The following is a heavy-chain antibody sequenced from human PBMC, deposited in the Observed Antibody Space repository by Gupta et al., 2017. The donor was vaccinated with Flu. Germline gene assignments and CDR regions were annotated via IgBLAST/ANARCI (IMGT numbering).Heavy chain of an antibody. CDR1: DITLAGYD. V-gene: IGHV3-33*01. Sequence: QVQVVESGGGVVEPGRARSISCAASDITLAGYDMSGVRQAPGKGREWVALIWSDGSNEYYADSVKGRFTISRDNSKNTLFLQMNSLRAEDTAVYYCAGDRDITLVRGPFYGMDVWGQGTTVTVSS. CDR3: AGDRDITLVRGPFYGMDV. J-gene: IGHJ6*02. D-gene: IGHD3-10*01. CDR2: IWSDGSNE.